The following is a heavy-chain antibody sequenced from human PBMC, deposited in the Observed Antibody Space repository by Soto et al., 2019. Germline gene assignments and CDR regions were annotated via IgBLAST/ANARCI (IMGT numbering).Heavy chain of an antibody. CDR1: GYSFTSYW. J-gene: IGHJ6*02. V-gene: IGHV5-51*01. CDR3: AMIVVVNLYYYYGMDV. Sequence: PGESLKISCKGSGYSFTSYWIGWVRQMPGKGLEWMGIIYPGDSDTRYSPSFQGQVTISADKSISTAYLQWSSLKASDTAMYYCAMIVVVNLYYYYGMDVWGQGTTVTVSS. CDR2: IYPGDSDT. D-gene: IGHD3-22*01.